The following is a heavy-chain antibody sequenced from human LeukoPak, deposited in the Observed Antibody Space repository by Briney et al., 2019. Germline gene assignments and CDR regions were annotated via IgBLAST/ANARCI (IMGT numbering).Heavy chain of an antibody. J-gene: IGHJ5*02. Sequence: SETLSLTCAVYGGSFSGYYWSWIRQPPGKGLEWIGEINHSGSTNYNPSLKSRVTISVDTSKNQFSLKLSSVTAADTAVYYCARGHPPYGSWGQGTLVTVSS. D-gene: IGHD3-10*01. CDR1: GGSFSGYY. CDR2: INHSGST. CDR3: ARGHPPYGS. V-gene: IGHV4-34*01.